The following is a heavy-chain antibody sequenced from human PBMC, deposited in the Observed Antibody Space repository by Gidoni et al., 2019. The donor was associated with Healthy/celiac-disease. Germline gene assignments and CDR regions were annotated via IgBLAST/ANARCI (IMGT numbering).Heavy chain of an antibody. CDR2: ISGSGGSK. J-gene: IGHJ4*02. CDR3: AKDGSRSSSWFDY. V-gene: IGHV3-23*01. Sequence: EVQLLESGGGLVHPGGSLRLSCAASGFTFSRYAMSWVRQAPGKGLEWGSAISGSGGSKYYADSVKGRFTISRDNSKNTLYLQMNSLRAEDTAVYYCAKDGSRSSSWFDYWGQGTLVTVSS. D-gene: IGHD6-13*01. CDR1: GFTFSRYA.